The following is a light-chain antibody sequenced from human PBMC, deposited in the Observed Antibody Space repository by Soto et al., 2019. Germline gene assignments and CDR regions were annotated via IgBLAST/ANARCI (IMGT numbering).Light chain of an antibody. Sequence: ILMAQSPATLCESPGEGATVSCRASQSVSSNLAWYQQKPGQAPRLLIYGASTRATSIPARCSGRGSGTVFTLTISSLQSEDFAVYYCQHYKCPPLTFGEGTKVDIK. CDR3: QHYKCPPLT. V-gene: IGKV3-15*01. CDR1: QSVSSN. CDR2: GAS. J-gene: IGKJ4*01.